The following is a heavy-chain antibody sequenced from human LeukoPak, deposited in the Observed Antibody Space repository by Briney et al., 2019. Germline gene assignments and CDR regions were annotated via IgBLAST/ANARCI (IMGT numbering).Heavy chain of an antibody. CDR2: IYPGDSDT. J-gene: IGHJ6*02. Sequence: GESLQISFKGSGYSFTSYWIGWVRQMPGKGLEWMGIIYPGDSDTRYSPSFQGQVTISADKSISTAYLQWSSLKASDTAMYYCARLGTAIRYYYYGMDVWGQGTTVTVSS. CDR3: ARLGTAIRYYYYGMDV. CDR1: GYSFTSYW. D-gene: IGHD2-2*02. V-gene: IGHV5-51*01.